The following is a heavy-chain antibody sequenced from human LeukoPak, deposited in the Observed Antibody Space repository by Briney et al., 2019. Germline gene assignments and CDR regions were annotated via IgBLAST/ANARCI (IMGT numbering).Heavy chain of an antibody. J-gene: IGHJ4*02. Sequence: PGGSLRLSCAASGFTFSSYAMSWVRQAPGKGLEWVSAISGSGGSTYYADSVKGRFTISRDNAKNSLYLQMNSLRAEDTALYYCARRDCSSTSCYGDTPDYWGQGTLVTVSS. V-gene: IGHV3-23*01. CDR3: ARRDCSSTSCYGDTPDY. CDR1: GFTFSSYA. CDR2: ISGSGGST. D-gene: IGHD2-2*01.